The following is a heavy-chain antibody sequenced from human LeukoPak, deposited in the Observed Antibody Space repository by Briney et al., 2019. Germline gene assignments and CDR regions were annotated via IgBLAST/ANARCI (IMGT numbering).Heavy chain of an antibody. Sequence: ASVKVSCKASEYTFTGYYVHWVRQAPGQGLEWMGWINPKSGGTNYVQKFQGRVTMTRDTSISTAYMELSRLRSDDTAVYYCARGSYSDSSGYISYRGQGTLVSVSS. V-gene: IGHV1-2*02. J-gene: IGHJ4*02. D-gene: IGHD3-22*01. CDR1: EYTFTGYY. CDR3: ARGSYSDSSGYISY. CDR2: INPKSGGT.